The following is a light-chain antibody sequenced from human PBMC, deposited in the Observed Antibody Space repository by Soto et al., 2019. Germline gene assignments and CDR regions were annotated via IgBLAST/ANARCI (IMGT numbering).Light chain of an antibody. CDR2: DVS. J-gene: IGLJ1*01. CDR1: SSDVGGYKY. V-gene: IGLV2-14*01. Sequence: QPASVSGSPGQSITISCTGTSSDVGGYKYVSWYQQHPGKAPKLIIYDVSNRPSGVSNRFSGSKSGNTASLNISGLQAEDEADYYCSSYRSSSTLYVFGTGTKVTVL. CDR3: SSYRSSSTLYV.